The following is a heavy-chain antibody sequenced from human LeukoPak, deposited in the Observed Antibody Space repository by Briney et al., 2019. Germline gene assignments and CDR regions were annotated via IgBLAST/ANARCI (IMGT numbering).Heavy chain of an antibody. CDR1: GFTFSSYW. CDR2: IKQDGSEI. CDR3: VRAMDV. Sequence: GGSLRLSCAASGFTFSSYWMNWVRQAPGKGLEWVANIKQDGSEIYYVDSVKGRSTISRDNAKNSLYLQMNSLRAEDSAVYYCVRAMDVWGQGTTVTVSS. J-gene: IGHJ6*02. V-gene: IGHV3-7*03.